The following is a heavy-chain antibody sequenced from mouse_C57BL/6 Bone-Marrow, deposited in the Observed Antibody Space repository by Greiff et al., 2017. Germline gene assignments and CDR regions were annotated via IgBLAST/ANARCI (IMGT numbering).Heavy chain of an antibody. V-gene: IGHV1-64*01. D-gene: IGHD2-2*01. CDR3: APFMVTTIAY. Sequence: VQLQQPGAELVKPGASVKLSCKASGYTFTSYWMHWVKQRPGQGLEWIGMIHPNSGSTNYNEKFKSKATLTVDKSSSTAYMQLSSLTSEDSAVYYCAPFMVTTIAYWGQGTLVTVSA. CDR2: IHPNSGST. J-gene: IGHJ3*01. CDR1: GYTFTSYW.